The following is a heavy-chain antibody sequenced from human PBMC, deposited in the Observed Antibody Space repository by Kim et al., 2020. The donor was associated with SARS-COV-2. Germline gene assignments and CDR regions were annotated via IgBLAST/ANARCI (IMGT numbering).Heavy chain of an antibody. V-gene: IGHV3-43*01. CDR3: VKEVGGFGEYDY. CDR1: GFTFGDDS. Sequence: GGSLRLSCAASGFTFGDDSMHWVRQAPGKGLEWVSLITTDGGSSYYADSVKGRFTISIDNSKNSLYLQMNSLRTEDTALYYCVKEVGGFGEYDYWGQGTLVTVSS. J-gene: IGHJ4*02. CDR2: ITTDGGSS. D-gene: IGHD3-10*01.